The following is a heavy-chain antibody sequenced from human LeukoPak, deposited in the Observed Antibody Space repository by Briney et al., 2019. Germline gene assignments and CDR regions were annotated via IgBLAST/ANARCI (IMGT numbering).Heavy chain of an antibody. CDR2: ISGSGGST. J-gene: IGHJ4*02. CDR3: AKPRSGSKYYFDY. V-gene: IGHV3-23*01. D-gene: IGHD3-3*01. Sequence: GGSLRLSCAASGSTFSSYAMSWVRQAPGKGLEWVSAISGSGGSTYYADSVKGRFTISRDNSKNTLYLQMNSLRAEDTAVYYCAKPRSGSKYYFDYWGQGKQVTVSS. CDR1: GSTFSSYA.